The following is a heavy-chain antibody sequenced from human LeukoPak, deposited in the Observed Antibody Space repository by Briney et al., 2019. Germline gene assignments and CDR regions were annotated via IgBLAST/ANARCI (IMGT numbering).Heavy chain of an antibody. CDR1: GGSISSDNW. D-gene: IGHD3-10*01. CDR3: ARSSYYYGADAYDI. Sequence: SETLSLTCAVSGGSISSDNWWGWVRQTPGKGLEWIGEIYHSGGTNYNPSLKSRVTISVDTSKNQFSLKLSSVTAADTAVYYCARSSYYYGADAYDIWGQGTMVTVSS. J-gene: IGHJ3*02. V-gene: IGHV4-4*02. CDR2: IYHSGGT.